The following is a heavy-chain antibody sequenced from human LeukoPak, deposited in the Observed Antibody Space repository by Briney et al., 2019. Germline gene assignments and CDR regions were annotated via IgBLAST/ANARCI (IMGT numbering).Heavy chain of an antibody. D-gene: IGHD6-13*01. CDR1: GFTVSSNY. V-gene: IGHV3-66*01. Sequence: GGSLRLSCAASGFTVSSNYMSWVRQAPGKGLEWVSVIYSGGSTYYADSVKGRFTISRDNSKNTLYLQMNSLRAEDTAVYYCARDLSSSWPNYYYYGMDVWGQGTTVTVSS. J-gene: IGHJ6*02. CDR3: ARDLSSSWPNYYYYGMDV. CDR2: IYSGGST.